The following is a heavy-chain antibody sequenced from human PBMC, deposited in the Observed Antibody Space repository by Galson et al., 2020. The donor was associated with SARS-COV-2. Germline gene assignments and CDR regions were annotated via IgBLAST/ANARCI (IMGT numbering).Heavy chain of an antibody. Sequence: ASVKVSCQASGYSFTDYYIHWVRQAPGEGLEWMGWVNPHTGAMTYKETFQGRVSMTRDTSISTAYMELSRLTSDDTAVYYCARDRISAPDDFDYWGQGTLVTVSS. CDR2: VNPHTGAM. V-gene: IGHV1-2*02. J-gene: IGHJ4*02. D-gene: IGHD6-13*01. CDR1: GYSFTDYY. CDR3: ARDRISAPDDFDY.